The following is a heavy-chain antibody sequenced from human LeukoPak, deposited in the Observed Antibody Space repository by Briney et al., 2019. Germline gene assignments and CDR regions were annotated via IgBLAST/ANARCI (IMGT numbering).Heavy chain of an antibody. J-gene: IGHJ5*02. CDR2: ISSYSDFI. CDR3: ARGGAQLPPNWFDP. D-gene: IGHD2-2*01. V-gene: IGHV3-21*01. CDR1: GYTFSSYS. Sequence: GGSLRLSCAASGYTFSSYSIHWVRQAPGKGLEWVSSISSYSDFIYYADSVKGRFTISRDNANNSLYLQMNSLRAEDTAVYYCARGGAQLPPNWFDPWGQGTLVTVSS.